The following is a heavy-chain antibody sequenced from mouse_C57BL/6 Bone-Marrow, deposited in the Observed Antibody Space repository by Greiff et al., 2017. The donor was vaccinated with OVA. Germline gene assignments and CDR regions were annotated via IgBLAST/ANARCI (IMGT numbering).Heavy chain of an antibody. D-gene: IGHD2-9*01. CDR1: GFSLTSYG. J-gene: IGHJ3*01. CDR2: IWSGGST. V-gene: IGHV2-2*01. CDR3: ARPPYYGYDVTWFAY. Sequence: QVQLKESGPGLVQPSQSLSITCTVSGFSLTSYGVHWVRQSPGKGLEWLGVIWSGGSTDYNAAFISRLSISKDNSKSQVFFKMNSLQADDTAIYYCARPPYYGYDVTWFAYWGQGTLVTVSA.